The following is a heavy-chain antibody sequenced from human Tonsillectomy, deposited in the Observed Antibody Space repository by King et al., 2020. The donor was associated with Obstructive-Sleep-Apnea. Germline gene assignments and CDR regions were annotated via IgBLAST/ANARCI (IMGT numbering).Heavy chain of an antibody. CDR1: GFSFSTYW. J-gene: IGHJ4*02. Sequence: DVQLVESGGGLVRPGGSLRLSCAASGFSFSTYWMTWVRQAPGKGLEWVANIRQDGTEMYYVDSVKGRLTISRDNAKNSLYLQMNSLRAEDTAVYYCARENDNDTYGYSHYFDYWGQGTLVTVSS. V-gene: IGHV3-7*03. CDR3: ARENDNDTYGYSHYFDY. D-gene: IGHD5-18*01. CDR2: IRQDGTEM.